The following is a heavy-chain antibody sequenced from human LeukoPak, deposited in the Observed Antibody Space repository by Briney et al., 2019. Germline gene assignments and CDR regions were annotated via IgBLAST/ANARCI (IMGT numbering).Heavy chain of an antibody. V-gene: IGHV3-23*01. CDR2: ISGSGTNT. J-gene: IGHJ4*02. Sequence: PGGSLRLSCAASGFTFSNYAVSWVRQAPGKGLEWVSTISGSGTNTYYADSVKGRFTISRDNSKNTLCLQMNSLRAEDTAVYYCARLDSGRDYFDYWGQGTLVTVSS. CDR1: GFTFSNYA. CDR3: ARLDSGRDYFDY. D-gene: IGHD1-1*01.